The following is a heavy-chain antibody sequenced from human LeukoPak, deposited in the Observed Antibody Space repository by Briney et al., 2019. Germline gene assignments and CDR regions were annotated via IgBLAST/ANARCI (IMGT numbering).Heavy chain of an antibody. Sequence: SETLSLTCGVYGGSLSGYHWSWIRQPSGKGLEWIGEINHSGSTNYNPSLKSRVTISVDTSKNQFSLKLSSVTAADTAVYYCATQEQWLANWGQGTLVTVSS. CDR2: INHSGST. J-gene: IGHJ4*02. CDR3: ATQEQWLAN. V-gene: IGHV4-34*01. D-gene: IGHD6-19*01. CDR1: GGSLSGYH.